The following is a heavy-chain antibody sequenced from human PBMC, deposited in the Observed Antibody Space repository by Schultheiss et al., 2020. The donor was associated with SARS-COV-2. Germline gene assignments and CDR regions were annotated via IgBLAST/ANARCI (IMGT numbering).Heavy chain of an antibody. CDR1: GYTFTSYG. D-gene: IGHD3-22*01. CDR3: ARMWGYNSSGRTYYYYGMDV. J-gene: IGHJ6*02. V-gene: IGHV1-18*01. Sequence: ASVKVSCKASGYTFTSYGISWVRQAPGQGLEWMGWISAYNGNTNYAQKLQGRVTMTTDTSRNTAYMELSSLRSEDTAVYYCARMWGYNSSGRTYYYYGMDVWGQGTTVTVSS. CDR2: ISAYNGNT.